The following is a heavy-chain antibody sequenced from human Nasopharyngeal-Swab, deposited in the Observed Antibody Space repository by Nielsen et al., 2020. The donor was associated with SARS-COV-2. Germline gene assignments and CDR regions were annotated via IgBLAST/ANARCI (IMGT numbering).Heavy chain of an antibody. V-gene: IGHV1-24*01. D-gene: IGHD6-13*01. Sequence: GSVKVSCKVSGYTLTELSMHWVRQAPGKGLEWMGGFDPEDGETIYAQKFQGRVTMTEDTSTDTAYMELSSLRSEDTAVYYCAFRWWRSSWYGDYWGQGTLVTVSS. CDR1: GYTLTELS. J-gene: IGHJ4*02. CDR3: AFRWWRSSWYGDY. CDR2: FDPEDGET.